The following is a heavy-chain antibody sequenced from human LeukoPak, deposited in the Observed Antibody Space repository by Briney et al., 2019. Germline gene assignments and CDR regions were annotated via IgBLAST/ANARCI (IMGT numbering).Heavy chain of an antibody. Sequence: GESLKISCKCSGYSFTSYWIGWVRKMPGKGLEWMGIIYPGDSDTRYSPSFQGQVTISADKSISTAYLQWSSLKASDTAMYYCARYEWGGATTEYWFDPWGQGTLVTVSS. CDR2: IYPGDSDT. J-gene: IGHJ5*02. CDR3: ARYEWGGATTEYWFDP. V-gene: IGHV5-51*01. CDR1: GYSFTSYW. D-gene: IGHD1-26*01.